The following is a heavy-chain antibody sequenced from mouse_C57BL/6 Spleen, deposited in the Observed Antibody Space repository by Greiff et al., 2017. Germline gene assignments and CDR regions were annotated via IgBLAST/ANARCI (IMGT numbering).Heavy chain of an antibody. CDR3: ARRDYTDVDY. CDR2: INPGSGGT. V-gene: IGHV1-54*01. D-gene: IGHD2-12*01. J-gene: IGHJ2*01. CDR1: GYAFTNYL. Sequence: QVQLQQSGAELVRPGTSVTVSCKASGYAFTNYLIEWVKQRPGQGLEWIGVINPGSGGTNYNEKFKGKATLTADKSSSTAYMQLSSLTSEDSAVYFCARRDYTDVDYWGQGTTLTVSS.